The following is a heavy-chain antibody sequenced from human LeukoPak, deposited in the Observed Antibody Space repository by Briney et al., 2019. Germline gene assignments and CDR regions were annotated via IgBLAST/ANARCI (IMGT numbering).Heavy chain of an antibody. V-gene: IGHV1-2*02. CDR1: GYTFTGYY. CDR2: INPNSGGT. J-gene: IGHJ4*02. Sequence: ASVKVSCKTSGYTFTGYYMHWVRQAPGQGPEWMGWINPNSGGTNYAQKSQGRVTMTRDTSISTAYMELSRLRSDDTAFYYCAPSAREYYFDYWGQGTLVTVSS. CDR3: APSAREYYFDY.